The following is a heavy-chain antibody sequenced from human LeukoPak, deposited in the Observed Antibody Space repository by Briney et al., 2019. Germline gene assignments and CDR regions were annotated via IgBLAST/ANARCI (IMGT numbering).Heavy chain of an antibody. CDR1: GFTFSDYY. J-gene: IGHJ4*02. CDR2: ISSSGSTI. V-gene: IGHV3-11*04. CDR3: ARGEGILRFSPICDY. Sequence: GGSLRLSCAASGFTFSDYYMSWLRQAPGKGLEWVSYISSSGSTIYYADSVKGRFTISRDNAKNSLYLQMNSLRAEDTAVYYCARGEGILRFSPICDYWGQGTLVIVSS. D-gene: IGHD3-3*01.